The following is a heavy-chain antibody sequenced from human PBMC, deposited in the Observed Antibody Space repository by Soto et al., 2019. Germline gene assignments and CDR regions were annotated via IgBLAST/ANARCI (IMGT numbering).Heavy chain of an antibody. D-gene: IGHD4-17*01. CDR2: ITWNGVAM. CDR1: GFAFRDFA. Sequence: EVQLVESGGSLVQPGRSLRLSCAASGFAFRDFAMSWVRQTPGKGLEWVSGITWNGVAMGYADSVRGRFTISRDDAKNSLYLQMNSLRPDDTALYYCAKSFVITHNLYGYMDVWGKGTSVTVS. J-gene: IGHJ6*03. V-gene: IGHV3-9*01. CDR3: AKSFVITHNLYGYMDV.